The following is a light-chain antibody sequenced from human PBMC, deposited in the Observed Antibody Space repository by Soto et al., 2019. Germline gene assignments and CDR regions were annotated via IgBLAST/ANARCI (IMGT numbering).Light chain of an antibody. CDR1: QTVSITY. CDR3: QQRSNWPRT. Sequence: PGESATLSCRASQTVSITYLTWYQQKPGQAPRLLIFGASKRATGIPDRFSGSGSGRDFALTISGLEPEDLAVYFCQQRSNWPRTFGQGTKVDIK. J-gene: IGKJ1*01. V-gene: IGKV3D-20*02. CDR2: GAS.